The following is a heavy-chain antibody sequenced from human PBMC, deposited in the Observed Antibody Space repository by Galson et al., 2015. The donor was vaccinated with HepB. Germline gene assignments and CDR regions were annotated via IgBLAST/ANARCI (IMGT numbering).Heavy chain of an antibody. CDR3: ARAVTSLGRGY. D-gene: IGHD4-17*01. Sequence: SLRLSCAASGFTFSDHYMDWVRQAPGKGLEWVGRIRNKANTYTTEYAASVKGRFTISRDDSKNLLYLQMNSLKTEDTAVYYCARAVTSLGRGYWGQGTLVTVSS. CDR2: IRNKANTYTT. J-gene: IGHJ4*02. V-gene: IGHV3-72*01. CDR1: GFTFSDHY.